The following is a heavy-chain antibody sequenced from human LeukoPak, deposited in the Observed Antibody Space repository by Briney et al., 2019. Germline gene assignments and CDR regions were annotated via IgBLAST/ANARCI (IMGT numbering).Heavy chain of an antibody. D-gene: IGHD1-26*01. Sequence: GASVKVSCKASGYTFTSYAMHWVRRAPGQRLEWMGWINAGNGNTKYSQEFQGRVTITRDTSASTAYMELSSLRSEDMAVYYCARGRIVGATTTSRWFDPWGQGTLVTASS. CDR2: INAGNGNT. V-gene: IGHV1-3*03. J-gene: IGHJ5*02. CDR3: ARGRIVGATTTSRWFDP. CDR1: GYTFTSYA.